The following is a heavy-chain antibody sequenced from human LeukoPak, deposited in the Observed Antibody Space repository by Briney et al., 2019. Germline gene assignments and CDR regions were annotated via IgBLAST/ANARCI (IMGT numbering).Heavy chain of an antibody. CDR3: ARHVGVYCSSTSCYDGKIYYYYYMDV. CDR2: INHSGST. CDR1: GGSISSSSYY. Sequence: PSETLSLTCTVSGGSISSSSYYWSWIRQPPGKGLEWIGEINHSGSTNYNPSLKSRVTISVDTSKNQFSLKLSSVTAADTAVYYCARHVGVYCSSTSCYDGKIYYYYYMDVWGKGTTVTISS. J-gene: IGHJ6*03. V-gene: IGHV4-39*01. D-gene: IGHD2-2*01.